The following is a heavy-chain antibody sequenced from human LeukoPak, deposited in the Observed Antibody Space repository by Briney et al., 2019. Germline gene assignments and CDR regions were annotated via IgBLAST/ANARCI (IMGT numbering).Heavy chain of an antibody. CDR2: IVVGSGNT. J-gene: IGHJ4*02. CDR3: AAQPYDFWRGYSFEY. Sequence: GASVKVSCKASVFTFSNSAVQWVRQARGQRLEWMGFIVVGSGNTNSAGNFQGRLSITRDTSASTAYMELSSLTSEDTAVYFCAAQPYDFWRGYSFEYWGQGTLVTVSS. CDR1: VFTFSNSA. D-gene: IGHD3-3*01. V-gene: IGHV1-58*01.